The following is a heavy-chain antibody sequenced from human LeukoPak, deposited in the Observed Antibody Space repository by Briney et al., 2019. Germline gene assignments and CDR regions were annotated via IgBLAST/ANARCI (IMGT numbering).Heavy chain of an antibody. CDR3: ARSPDYYDSSGYYYPVYWYFDL. Sequence: GGSLRLSCAASGFTFSDYYMSWIRQAPGKGLEWVSYISSSGSTIYHADSVKGRFTISRDNAKNSLYLQMNSLRAEDTAVYYCARSPDYYDSSGYYYPVYWYFDLWGRGTLVTVSS. CDR2: ISSSGSTI. J-gene: IGHJ2*01. CDR1: GFTFSDYY. D-gene: IGHD3-22*01. V-gene: IGHV3-11*01.